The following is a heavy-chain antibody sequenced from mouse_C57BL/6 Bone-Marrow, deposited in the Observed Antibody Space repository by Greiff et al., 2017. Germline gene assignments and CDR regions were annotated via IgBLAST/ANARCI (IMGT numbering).Heavy chain of an antibody. CDR3: ARRGEN. CDR2: ISNGGGST. J-gene: IGHJ4*01. V-gene: IGHV5-12*01. CDR1: GFTFSDYY. Sequence: EVKLVESGGGLVQPGGSLKLSCAASGFTFSDYYMYWVRQTPEKRLEWVAYISNGGGSTYYPDTVQGRFTISRDNAKNTLYLQMSRLKSEDTAMYYCARRGENWGQGTSVTVSS.